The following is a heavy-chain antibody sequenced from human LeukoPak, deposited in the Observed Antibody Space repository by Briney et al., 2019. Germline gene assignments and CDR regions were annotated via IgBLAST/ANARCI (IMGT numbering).Heavy chain of an antibody. V-gene: IGHV4-30-4*08. D-gene: IGHD2-15*01. Sequence: SETLSLTCTVSGGSISSGDYYWSWIRQPPGKGLEWIGYIYYSGSTYYNPSLKSRVTISVDTSKNQFSLKLSSATAADTAVYYCASSRIDDAFDIWGQGTMVTVSS. CDR1: GGSISSGDYY. J-gene: IGHJ3*02. CDR2: IYYSGST. CDR3: ASSRIDDAFDI.